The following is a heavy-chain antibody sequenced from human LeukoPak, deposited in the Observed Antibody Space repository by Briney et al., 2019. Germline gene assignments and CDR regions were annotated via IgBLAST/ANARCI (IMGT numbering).Heavy chain of an antibody. CDR3: ARDLGIVVVPAAMWFDP. CDR1: GFIFSSYG. J-gene: IGHJ5*02. D-gene: IGHD2-2*01. V-gene: IGHV3-33*01. Sequence: GGSLRLSCAASGFIFSSYGMHWVRQAPGKGLEWVAVIWYDGSNKYYADSVKGRFTISRDNSKNTLYLQMNSLRAEDTAVYYCARDLGIVVVPAAMWFDPWGQGTLVTVSS. CDR2: IWYDGSNK.